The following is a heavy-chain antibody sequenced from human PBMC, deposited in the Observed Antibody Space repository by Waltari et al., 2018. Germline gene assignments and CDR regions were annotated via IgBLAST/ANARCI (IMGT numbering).Heavy chain of an antibody. CDR1: GYTFTSYA. Sequence: QVQLVQSGAEVKKPGASVKVSCKASGYTFTSYAMHWVRPAPGQRLEWMGWINAGNGNTKYSQKFQGRVTITRDTSASTAYMELSSLRSEDTAVYYCARGGHLYYYDSSGYYAFDYWGQGTLVTVSS. CDR2: INAGNGNT. CDR3: ARGGHLYYYDSSGYYAFDY. V-gene: IGHV1-3*01. D-gene: IGHD3-22*01. J-gene: IGHJ4*02.